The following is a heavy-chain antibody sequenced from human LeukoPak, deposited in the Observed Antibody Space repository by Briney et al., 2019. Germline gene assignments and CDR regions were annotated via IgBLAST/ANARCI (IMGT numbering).Heavy chain of an antibody. V-gene: IGHV4-39*01. D-gene: IGHD1-26*01. CDR1: GGSISISSYY. CDR3: VRHSVGATDY. Sequence: SETLSPTCIVYGGSISISSYYLGWIRQPPGKGLGWVGIISYSGTTYYNPSLKSRARISVDTSKNQFSLKLPSVTAADTAVYYCVRHSVGATDYWGQGTLVTVSS. CDR2: ISYSGTT. J-gene: IGHJ4*02.